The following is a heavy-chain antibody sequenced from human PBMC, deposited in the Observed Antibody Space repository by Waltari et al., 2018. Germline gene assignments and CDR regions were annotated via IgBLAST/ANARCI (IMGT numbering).Heavy chain of an antibody. CDR1: GITFSSYE. CDR3: ARMYYDYVWGRYRYKGYFDY. Sequence: EVQLVESGGGLVQPGGSLRLSCAASGITFSSYEMNWVRQAPGKGLEWVSYISSSGSTIYYADSVKGRLTIARDNAKNSLYLQMNSLRDEDTAVYYCARMYYDYVWGRYRYKGYFDYWGQGTLVTVSS. J-gene: IGHJ4*02. CDR2: ISSSGSTI. V-gene: IGHV3-48*03. D-gene: IGHD3-16*02.